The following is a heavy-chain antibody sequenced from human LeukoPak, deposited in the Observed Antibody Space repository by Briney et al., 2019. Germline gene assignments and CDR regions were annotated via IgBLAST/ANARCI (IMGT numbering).Heavy chain of an antibody. Sequence: TLSLTYTVSGGSISSSGYYWSWIRELPGKGLEWIGYIYYSGTTYYNPSLKSRVTISVDTSKNQFSLNLTSLTAADPAVYYCARGDRYFFVYWGQGTLVTVSS. CDR1: GGSISSSGYY. J-gene: IGHJ4*02. CDR2: IYYSGTT. CDR3: ARGDRYFFVY. V-gene: IGHV4-31*03.